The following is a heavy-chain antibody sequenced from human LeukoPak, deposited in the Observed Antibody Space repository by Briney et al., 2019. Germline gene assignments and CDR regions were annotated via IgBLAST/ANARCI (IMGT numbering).Heavy chain of an antibody. J-gene: IGHJ6*03. CDR3: ARDWGPVGNSYYYYMDV. D-gene: IGHD4-23*01. CDR1: GGSISSYY. V-gene: IGHV4-4*07. Sequence: SETLSLTCTVSGGSISSYYWSWIRQPAGKGLEWIGRFYTSGSTNYNPSLKSRVTMSVDTSKNQFSLKLSSVTAADTAVYYCARDWGPVGNSYYYYMDVWGKGTTVTISS. CDR2: FYTSGST.